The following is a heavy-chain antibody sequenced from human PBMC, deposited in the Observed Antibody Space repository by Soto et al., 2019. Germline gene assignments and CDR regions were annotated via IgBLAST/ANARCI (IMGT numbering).Heavy chain of an antibody. CDR2: IHADNGNA. Sequence: QVQIVQSGAELRRPGASVKLSCKGSGYTFSYYNVHWVRQAPGQGLEWMGWIHADNGNAKYSQKFQGRVTITRDPSGNTDYMEMTNLRSEDTAVYYCARELDYWYFDLWGRGTLVTVSS. D-gene: IGHD1-1*01. CDR3: ARELDYWYFDL. V-gene: IGHV1-3*01. CDR1: GYTFSYYN. J-gene: IGHJ2*01.